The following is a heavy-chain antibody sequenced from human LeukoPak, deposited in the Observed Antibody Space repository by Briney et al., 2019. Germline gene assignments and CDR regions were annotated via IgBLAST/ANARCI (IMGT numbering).Heavy chain of an antibody. V-gene: IGHV3-21*01. Sequence: GGSLRLSCAASGFTFSSYSMNWVRQAPGKGLEWVSSITSGSSYIYYADSMKGRFTVSRDNAKNSLYLQMNSLRAEDTAVYYCARAGYYGSGSYYPWSYYYGMDVWGQGTTVTVSS. CDR3: ARAGYYGSGSYYPWSYYYGMDV. J-gene: IGHJ6*02. CDR1: GFTFSSYS. D-gene: IGHD3-10*01. CDR2: ITSGSSYI.